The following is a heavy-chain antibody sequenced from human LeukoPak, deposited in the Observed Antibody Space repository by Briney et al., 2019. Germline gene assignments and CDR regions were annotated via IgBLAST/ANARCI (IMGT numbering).Heavy chain of an antibody. CDR2: IKSKSDGGTT. Sequence: GGSLRLSCSASGFTFNNAWMSWVRQGPGKGLEWVGRIKSKSDGGTTDYAAPVKGRFTISRDDSKNTLYLQMNSLKTEDTAVYFCATEYYGAYNFWGQGTLVTVSS. CDR1: GFTFNNAW. J-gene: IGHJ4*02. V-gene: IGHV3-15*01. CDR3: ATEYYGAYNF. D-gene: IGHD4-17*01.